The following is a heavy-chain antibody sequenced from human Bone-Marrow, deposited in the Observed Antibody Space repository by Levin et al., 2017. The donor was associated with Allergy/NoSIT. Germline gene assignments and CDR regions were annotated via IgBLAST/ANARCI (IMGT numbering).Heavy chain of an antibody. D-gene: IGHD5-18*01. Sequence: SETLSLTCTVSGDSISSGSYCWSWIRQPAGKGLEWIGRVHTSGNTEYNPSLKSRVTILVDTSKNQFSLNLNSVTASDTAVYYCARGNSYVDFDIWGQGTMVTVSS. CDR1: GDSISSGSYC. V-gene: IGHV4-61*02. J-gene: IGHJ3*02. CDR2: VHTSGNT. CDR3: ARGNSYVDFDI.